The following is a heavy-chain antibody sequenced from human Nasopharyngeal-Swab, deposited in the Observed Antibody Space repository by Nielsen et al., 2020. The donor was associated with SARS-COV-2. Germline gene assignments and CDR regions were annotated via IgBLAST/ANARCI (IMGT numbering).Heavy chain of an antibody. Sequence: WIRQPPGKGLEWVSSISSSSSYIYYADSVKGRFTISRDNAKNSLYLQMNSLRAEDTAVYYCARDSNEAYGDFRSGYYSANYWGQGTLVTVSS. CDR2: ISSSSSYI. J-gene: IGHJ4*02. D-gene: IGHD3-3*01. CDR3: ARDSNEAYGDFRSGYYSANY. V-gene: IGHV3-21*01.